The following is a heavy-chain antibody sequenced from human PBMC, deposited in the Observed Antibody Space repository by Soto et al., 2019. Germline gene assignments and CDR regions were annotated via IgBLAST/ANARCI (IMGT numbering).Heavy chain of an antibody. CDR2: ISGSGGST. J-gene: IGHJ6*02. CDR1: GFTFSSYA. V-gene: IGHV3-23*01. D-gene: IGHD3-3*01. CDR3: AKEVAIFGVASYYYYGMDV. Sequence: GGALRLCCAASGFTFSSYAMSWVRQAPGKGLEWVSAISGSGGSTYYADSVKGRFTISRDNSKNTLYLQMNSLRAEDTAVYYCAKEVAIFGVASYYYYGMDVWGQGTTVTVSS.